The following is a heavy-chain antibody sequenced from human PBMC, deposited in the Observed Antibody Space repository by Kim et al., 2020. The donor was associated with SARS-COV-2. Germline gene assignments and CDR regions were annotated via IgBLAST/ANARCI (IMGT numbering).Heavy chain of an antibody. CDR2: RWYDGSNK. V-gene: IGHV3-33*01. Sequence: GGSLRLSCAAPGFTFSSYGMHWVRQAPGKGLEWVAVRWYDGSNKYYSASVKGRFTISRDNSNNTLYLQLNSLRAEDTAVYYSARDSCSSTSCYAQDEYF. CDR3: ARDSCSSTSCYAQDEYF. J-gene: IGHJ1*01. CDR1: GFTFSSYG. D-gene: IGHD2-2*01.